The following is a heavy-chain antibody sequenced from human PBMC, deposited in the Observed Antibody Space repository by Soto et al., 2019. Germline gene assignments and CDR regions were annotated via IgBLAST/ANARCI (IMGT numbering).Heavy chain of an antibody. J-gene: IGHJ5*02. D-gene: IGHD1-7*01. CDR2: IIPIFGTA. V-gene: IGHV1-69*01. CDR1: GGTFSSYA. Sequence: QVQLVQSGAEVKKPGSSVKVSCKASGGTFSSYAISWVRQAPGQGLEWMGGIIPIFGTANYAQKFQGRVTITADESTSTAYMELSSLRPEDTAVYYCARGPYNWNYIPNWFDPWGQGTLVTVSS. CDR3: ARGPYNWNYIPNWFDP.